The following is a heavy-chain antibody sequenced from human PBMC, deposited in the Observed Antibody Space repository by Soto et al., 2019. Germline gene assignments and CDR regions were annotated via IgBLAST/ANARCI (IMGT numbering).Heavy chain of an antibody. V-gene: IGHV1-3*01. CDR2: INAGNGNT. CDR1: GYTLTSYA. J-gene: IGHJ4*02. CDR3: ARGEFLSYDDY. D-gene: IGHD3-16*01. Sequence: ASVKGSCKASGYTLTSYAMHWVRQAPGQRLEWMGWINAGNGNTKYSQKFQGRVTITRDTSASTAYMELSSLRSEDTAVYYCARGEFLSYDDYWGQGTLVTVSS.